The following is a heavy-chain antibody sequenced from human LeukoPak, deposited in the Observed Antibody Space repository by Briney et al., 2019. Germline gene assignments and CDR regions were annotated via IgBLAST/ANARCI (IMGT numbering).Heavy chain of an antibody. D-gene: IGHD2-8*02. Sequence: QPGGSLRLSCSTSGFSFSSYAVSWVRQAPGRGLEWVSGISDGGSRTYYADSVKGRFTISRDNSRNTLYLQMNSLRAEDTAVFYCAKRVVVDGSLGTGYDYWGQGTLVTVSS. CDR3: AKRVVVDGSLGTGYDY. CDR2: ISDGGSRT. J-gene: IGHJ4*02. V-gene: IGHV3-23*01. CDR1: GFSFSSYA.